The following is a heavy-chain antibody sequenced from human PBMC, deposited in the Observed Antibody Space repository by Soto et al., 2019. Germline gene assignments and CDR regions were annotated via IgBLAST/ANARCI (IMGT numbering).Heavy chain of an antibody. CDR3: ARAPRGGGLFSFGMDV. J-gene: IGHJ6*02. Sequence: TSETLSLTCTVSGGSISSSSYYWGWIRQHPGKGLEWIGYIYYSGSTYYNPSLKSRVTISVDTSKNQFSLKLSSVTAADTAVYYCARAPRGGGLFSFGMDVWGQGTTVTVSS. CDR2: IYYSGST. V-gene: IGHV4-31*03. CDR1: GGSISSSSYY. D-gene: IGHD3-10*01.